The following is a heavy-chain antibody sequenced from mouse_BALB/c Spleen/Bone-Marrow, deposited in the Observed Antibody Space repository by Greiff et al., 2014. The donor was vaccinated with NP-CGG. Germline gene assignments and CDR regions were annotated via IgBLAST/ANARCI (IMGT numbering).Heavy chain of an antibody. V-gene: IGHV5-4*02. CDR1: GFTLSDYY. CDR2: ISDGGNYT. Sequence: VQLKESGGGLAKPGGSLKLSCAASGFTLSDYYMYWVRQTPEKRLEWVATISDGGNYTYYPDSLQGRFTISRDNAKNNLNLQMSSLKSEDTAIYYCAREDYYRYDYVMDYWGQGTSVTVSS. D-gene: IGHD2-14*01. J-gene: IGHJ4*01. CDR3: AREDYYRYDYVMDY.